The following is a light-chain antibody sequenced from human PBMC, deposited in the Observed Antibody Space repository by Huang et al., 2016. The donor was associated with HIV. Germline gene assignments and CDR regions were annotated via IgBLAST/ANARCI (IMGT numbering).Light chain of an antibody. V-gene: IGKV3-15*01. Sequence: IVMTQSPATLSVSPGERATLSCRASQSVSSNLAWSQQKPGQAPRLLISGASTRATGIPTRFSGSGSGTEFTLTISSLQSEDFALYYCQQYKNWPRTFGQGTKVEIK. J-gene: IGKJ1*01. CDR1: QSVSSN. CDR3: QQYKNWPRT. CDR2: GAS.